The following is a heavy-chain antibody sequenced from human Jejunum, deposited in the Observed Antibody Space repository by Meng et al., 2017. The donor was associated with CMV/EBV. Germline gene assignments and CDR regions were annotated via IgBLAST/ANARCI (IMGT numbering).Heavy chain of an antibody. CDR1: GFTFSTHN. D-gene: IGHD4-17*01. V-gene: IGHV3-30*02. Sequence: VQRVKFGGGVVQPRVPPSLFCAASGFTFSTHNVHWCRQARGKGLKGVELIRYDGGNKEYADSVKDRFLVSKDDSKNTLYLQMNSLRVKDTAVYYCVKDGSYDYGDYDFDSWGQGTLVTVSS. J-gene: IGHJ4*02. CDR3: VKDGSYDYGDYDFDS. CDR2: IRYDGGNK.